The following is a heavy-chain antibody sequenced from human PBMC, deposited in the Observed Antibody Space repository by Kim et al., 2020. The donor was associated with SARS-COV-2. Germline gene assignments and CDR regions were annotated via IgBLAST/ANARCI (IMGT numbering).Heavy chain of an antibody. D-gene: IGHD2-15*01. V-gene: IGHV3-15*01. J-gene: IGHJ4*02. CDR3: TTGPRWELPSD. CDR2: IKSKTDGGTT. Sequence: GGSLRLSCAASGFTFSNAWMSWVRQAPGKGLEWVGRIKSKTDGGTTDYAAPVKGRFTISRDDSKDTLYLQMNSLKSEDTAVYYCTTGPRWELPSDWGQGTLVTVSS. CDR1: GFTFSNAW.